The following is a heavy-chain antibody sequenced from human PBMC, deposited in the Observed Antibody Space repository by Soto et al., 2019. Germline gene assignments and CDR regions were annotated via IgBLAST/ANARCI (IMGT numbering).Heavy chain of an antibody. CDR2: IWYDGSYK. CDR1: GFNFSNYA. Sequence: GGSLRLSCAASGFNFSNYAMHWVRQAPGKGLEWVAVIWYDGSYKYYADSVKGRFTISRDNSKNALHLQMNSLRAEDTAVYYCAKRGLTTFDYWGQGTLVTVSS. CDR3: AKRGLTTFDY. J-gene: IGHJ4*02. V-gene: IGHV3-33*06.